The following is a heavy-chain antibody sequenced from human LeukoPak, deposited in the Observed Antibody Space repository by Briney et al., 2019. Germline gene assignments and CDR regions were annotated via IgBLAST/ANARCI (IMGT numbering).Heavy chain of an antibody. CDR1: GFTFSSYS. Sequence: GGSLRLSCAASGFTFSSYSMNWVRQAPGKGLEWGSSISRSSSYIYYADSVKGRFTIARDNAKNSLYLQMNSLRAEDTAVYYCARTGREYQLLWWFDPWGQGTLVTVSS. J-gene: IGHJ5*02. CDR2: ISRSSSYI. CDR3: ARTGREYQLLWWFDP. V-gene: IGHV3-21*01. D-gene: IGHD2-2*01.